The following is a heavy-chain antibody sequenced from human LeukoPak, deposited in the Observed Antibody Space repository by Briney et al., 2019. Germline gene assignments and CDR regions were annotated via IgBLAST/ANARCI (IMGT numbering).Heavy chain of an antibody. CDR2: INHSGST. Sequence: SETLSLTCAVYGGSFSGYYWSWIRQPPGKGLEWIGEINHSGSTNYNPSLKSRVTISLDKSKKQFSLNLNSVTAADTAVYYCAGGGTYGSGRNQHTTLDYWGQGTLVTVSS. CDR1: GGSFSGYY. V-gene: IGHV4-34*01. J-gene: IGHJ4*02. D-gene: IGHD3-10*01. CDR3: AGGGTYGSGRNQHTTLDY.